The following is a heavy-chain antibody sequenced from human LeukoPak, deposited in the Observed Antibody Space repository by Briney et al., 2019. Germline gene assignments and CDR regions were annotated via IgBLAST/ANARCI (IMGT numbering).Heavy chain of an antibody. CDR2: IYHGGSA. CDR1: GYSSRSGYY. V-gene: IGHV4-38-2*01. J-gene: IGHJ4*02. CDR3: AQSHSWPGFDF. D-gene: IGHD6-13*01. Sequence: SETLSLTCAVSGYSSRSGYYWGYFRQPPGKSLEWIGSIYHGGSAYYNPSLKSRVTISVDTSKNQFSLRLNSVTAADTAVYYSAQSHSWPGFDFWSQGALVTVSS.